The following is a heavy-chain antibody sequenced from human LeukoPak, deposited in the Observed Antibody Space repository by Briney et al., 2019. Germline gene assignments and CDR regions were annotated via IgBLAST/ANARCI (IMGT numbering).Heavy chain of an antibody. CDR3: ARGGSGYDSFYYYGMDV. V-gene: IGHV4-59*01. D-gene: IGHD5-12*01. CDR1: GGSITSYY. J-gene: IGHJ6*02. Sequence: SETLSLTCTVSGGSITSYYWSWIRQPPGKGLEWIGYIYDSGSTNYNPSLKSRVTISVDTSKNQFSLKLSSVTAADTAVYYCARGGSGYDSFYYYGMDVWGQGTTVTVSS. CDR2: IYDSGST.